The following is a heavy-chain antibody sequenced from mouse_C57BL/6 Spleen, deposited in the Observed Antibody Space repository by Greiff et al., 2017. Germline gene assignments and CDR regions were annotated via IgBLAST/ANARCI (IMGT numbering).Heavy chain of an antibody. Sequence: EVMLVESGGDLVKPGGSLKLSCAASGFTFSSYGMSWVRQTPDKRLEWVATISSGGSYTYYPDSVKGRFTIARDNAKNTLYLQMSSLKSEDTAMYYCARVPFTTADYYAMDYWGQGTSVTVSS. D-gene: IGHD1-2*01. V-gene: IGHV5-6*01. CDR3: ARVPFTTADYYAMDY. J-gene: IGHJ4*01. CDR2: ISSGGSYT. CDR1: GFTFSSYG.